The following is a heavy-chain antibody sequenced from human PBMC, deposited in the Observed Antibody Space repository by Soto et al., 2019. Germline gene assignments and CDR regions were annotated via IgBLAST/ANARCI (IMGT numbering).Heavy chain of an antibody. J-gene: IGHJ4*02. CDR3: ARSKDIVLMVYDHPTDPDFDY. CDR1: GGTFSSYA. V-gene: IGHV1-69*13. Sequence: GASVKVSCKASGGTFSSYAISWVRQAPGQGLEWMGGIIPIFGTANYAQKFQGRVTITADESTSTAYMELSSLRSEDTAVYYCARSKDIVLMVYDHPTDPDFDYWGQGTLVTVSS. CDR2: IIPIFGTA. D-gene: IGHD2-8*01.